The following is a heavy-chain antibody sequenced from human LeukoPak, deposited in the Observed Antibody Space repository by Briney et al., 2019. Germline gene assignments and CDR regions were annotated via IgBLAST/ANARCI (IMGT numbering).Heavy chain of an antibody. V-gene: IGHV1-18*01. CDR2: ISAYNGNT. CDR3: ARDYYGSGSYRLGNWFDP. J-gene: IGHJ5*02. D-gene: IGHD3-10*01. CDR1: GYTFTSYG. Sequence: ASVKVSCKASGYTFTSYGISWVRQARGQGLEWMGWISAYNGNTNYAQKLQGRVTMTTDTSTSTAYMELRSLRSDDTAVYYCARDYYGSGSYRLGNWFDPWGQGTLVTVSS.